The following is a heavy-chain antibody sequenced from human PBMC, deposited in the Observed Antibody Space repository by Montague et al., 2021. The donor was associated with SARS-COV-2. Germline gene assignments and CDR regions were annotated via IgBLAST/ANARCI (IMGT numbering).Heavy chain of an antibody. CDR1: GGSITGYY. V-gene: IGHV4-59*01. D-gene: IGHD4-23*01. CDR3: ARDHPYGGPRGAYDI. J-gene: IGHJ3*02. CDR2: IYDGGAV. Sequence: SETLPLTCTVSGGSITGYYWSWLRRSPGKGLEWIAYIYDGGAVNYNPSLGSRVTISTDTSKNQLSLKVNSVTAADTAVYYCARDHPYGGPRGAYDIWGQGTVVTVSS.